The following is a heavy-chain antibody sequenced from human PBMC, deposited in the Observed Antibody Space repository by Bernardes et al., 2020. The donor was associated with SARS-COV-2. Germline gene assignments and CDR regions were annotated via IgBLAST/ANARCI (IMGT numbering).Heavy chain of an antibody. CDR1: GFSLNTSGMC. V-gene: IGHV2-70*11. CDR2: IDWDDDK. J-gene: IGHJ4*02. CDR3: ARIRTYDSQPHIDY. D-gene: IGHD5-12*01. Sequence: SGPTLVKPTQTLTLTCPFSGFSLNTSGMCVSWVRQPPGKALEWLARIDWDDDKYYSPSLKTRLTISKGTSKNQVVLTMTNMDPMDTGTYYCARIRTYDSQPHIDYWGQGTLVTVSS.